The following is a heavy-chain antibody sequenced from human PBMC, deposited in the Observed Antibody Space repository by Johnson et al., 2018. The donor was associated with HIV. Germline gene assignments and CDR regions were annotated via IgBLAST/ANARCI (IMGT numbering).Heavy chain of an antibody. Sequence: VQLVESGGGLVQPGGSLRLSCAASGFTFSNYAMTWVRQAPGKGLEWVSGISGSGGSTYYADSVKGRFTISRDNSKNTLYLQMNSLRAEDTAVYYCAKCIWGSSLIDAFDIWGQGTTVTVSS. CDR3: AKCIWGSSLIDAFDI. D-gene: IGHD6-13*01. CDR1: GFTFSNYA. CDR2: ISGSGGST. J-gene: IGHJ3*02. V-gene: IGHV3-23*04.